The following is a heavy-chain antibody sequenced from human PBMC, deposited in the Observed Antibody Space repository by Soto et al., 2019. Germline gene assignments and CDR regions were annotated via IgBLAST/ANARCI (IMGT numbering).Heavy chain of an antibody. CDR3: AKDLRDSRSWYSVDY. J-gene: IGHJ4*02. CDR1: GFTFSSYA. CDR2: IGGSGGST. V-gene: IGHV3-23*01. D-gene: IGHD6-13*01. Sequence: EVQLLESGGGLVQPGGSLRLSCAASGFTFSSYAMGWVRQAPGKGREWVSAIGGSGGSTYYSDSVKGRFTISRDNSKNTLYLQMNSLRAEDTAVYYCAKDLRDSRSWYSVDYWGQGTLVTVSS.